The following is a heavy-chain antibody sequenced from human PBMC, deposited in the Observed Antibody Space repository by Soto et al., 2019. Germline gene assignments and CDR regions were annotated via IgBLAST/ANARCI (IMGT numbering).Heavy chain of an antibody. CDR1: GGSISSSSYY. CDR2: IFYSGIT. D-gene: IGHD7-27*01. CDR3: ARHVNPWAQGAFDI. J-gene: IGHJ3*02. Sequence: SETLSLTCTVSGGSISSSSYYWGWIRQPPGKGLEWIGSIFYSGITYYNPSLKSRVTISVDTSKNQFSLKLSSVTAADTAVYYCARHVNPWAQGAFDIWGQGTMVTVSS. V-gene: IGHV4-39*01.